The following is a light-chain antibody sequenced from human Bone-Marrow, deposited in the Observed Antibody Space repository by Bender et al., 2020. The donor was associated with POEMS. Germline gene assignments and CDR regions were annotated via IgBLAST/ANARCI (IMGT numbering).Light chain of an antibody. Sequence: SYDLTQPPSVSVSPGQTASITCSGDKLGDKYVCWYQQKPGQSPTMVIYQDTKRPSGISERFSGSNSGTIATLTISGTQPMDEADYYCQAWDSDTAEVFGGGTKLAVL. CDR1: KLGDKY. V-gene: IGLV3-1*01. CDR2: QDT. CDR3: QAWDSDTAEV. J-gene: IGLJ2*01.